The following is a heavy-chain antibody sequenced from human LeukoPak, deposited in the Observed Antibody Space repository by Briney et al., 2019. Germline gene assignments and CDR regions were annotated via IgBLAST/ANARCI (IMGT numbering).Heavy chain of an antibody. D-gene: IGHD5/OR15-5a*01. CDR2: IYTSGST. J-gene: IGHJ5*02. V-gene: IGHV4-61*02. CDR3: ARECPNWFDP. Sequence: SETLSLTCTVSGGSISSGSYYWSWIRQPAGKGLEWIGRIYTSGSTNYNPSLNSRVTISLDTSKNQFSLKLSSVTAADTAVYYCARECPNWFDPWGQGTLVTVSS. CDR1: GGSISSGSYY.